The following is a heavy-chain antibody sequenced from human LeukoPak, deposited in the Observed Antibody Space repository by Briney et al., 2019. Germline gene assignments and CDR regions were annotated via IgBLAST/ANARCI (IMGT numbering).Heavy chain of an antibody. CDR3: AREKYSSGWYSAFDI. Sequence: SVKVSCKASGGTFSSYAISWVRQAPGQGLEWMGGIIPIFGTANYAQKFQGRVTITADESTSTAYMELSSLRSEDTAVYYCAREKYSSGWYSAFDIWGQGTMVTVSS. CDR2: IIPIFGTA. CDR1: GGTFSSYA. V-gene: IGHV1-69*01. J-gene: IGHJ3*02. D-gene: IGHD6-19*01.